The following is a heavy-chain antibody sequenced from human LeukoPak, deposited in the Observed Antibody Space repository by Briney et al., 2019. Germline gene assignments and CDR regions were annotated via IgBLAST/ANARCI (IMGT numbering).Heavy chain of an antibody. CDR3: ARDRRYCSGGSCPASGWFDP. J-gene: IGHJ5*02. Sequence: PGGSLRLSCAASGFTFRSSWMTWVRQAPGKGLEWVAVIWYDGSSKYYADSVKGRFTISRDNSKNTLYLQMNSLRVEDTAVYYCARDRRYCSGGSCPASGWFDPWGQGTLVTVSS. CDR2: IWYDGSSK. V-gene: IGHV3-33*08. CDR1: GFTFRSSW. D-gene: IGHD2-15*01.